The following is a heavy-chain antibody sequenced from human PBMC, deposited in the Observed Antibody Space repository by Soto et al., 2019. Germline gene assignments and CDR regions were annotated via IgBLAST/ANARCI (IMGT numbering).Heavy chain of an antibody. D-gene: IGHD6-13*01. Sequence: GGSLRLSCAASGFTFDDYAMHWVRQAPGKGLEWVSGISWNSGSIGYADSVKGRFTISRDNAKNSLYLQMNSLRAEDTALYYCAKESRWDSSSYDYWGQGTLVTVSS. CDR2: ISWNSGSI. CDR3: AKESRWDSSSYDY. J-gene: IGHJ4*02. CDR1: GFTFDDYA. V-gene: IGHV3-9*01.